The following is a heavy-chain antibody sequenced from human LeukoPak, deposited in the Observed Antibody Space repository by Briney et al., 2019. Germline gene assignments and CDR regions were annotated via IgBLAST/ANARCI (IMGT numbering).Heavy chain of an antibody. J-gene: IGHJ4*02. Sequence: SVKVSCKASGGTFSSYAISWVRQAPGQGLEWMGRIIPIFGTANYAQKFQGRVTITTDESTSTAYMELSSLRSEDTAVYYCAREVGDYVWGSNLFDYWGQGTLVTVSS. V-gene: IGHV1-69*05. CDR1: GGTFSSYA. CDR3: AREVGDYVWGSNLFDY. D-gene: IGHD3-16*01. CDR2: IIPIFGTA.